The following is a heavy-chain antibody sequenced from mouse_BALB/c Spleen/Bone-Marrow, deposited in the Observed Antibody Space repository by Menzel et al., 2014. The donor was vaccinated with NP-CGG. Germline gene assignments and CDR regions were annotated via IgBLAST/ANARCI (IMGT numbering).Heavy chain of an antibody. Sequence: QVQLQQSGAELVKPGASVKLSCKASGYTFTSYYMYWVKQRPGQGLEWIGEINPSNGGTNFNEKFKSKATLTVDKSSSTAYMQLSSLTSEDSAVYHCTRYYRYAMDYWGQGTSVTVSS. D-gene: IGHD2-14*01. CDR2: INPSNGGT. CDR1: GYTFTSYY. J-gene: IGHJ4*01. CDR3: TRYYRYAMDY. V-gene: IGHV1S81*02.